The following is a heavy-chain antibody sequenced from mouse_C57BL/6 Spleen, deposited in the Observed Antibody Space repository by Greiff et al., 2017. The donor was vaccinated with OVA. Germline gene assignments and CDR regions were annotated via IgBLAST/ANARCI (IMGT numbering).Heavy chain of an antibody. J-gene: IGHJ2*01. D-gene: IGHD1-1*01. V-gene: IGHV5-17*01. Sequence: EVQVVESGGGLVKPGGSLKLSCAASGFTFSDYGMHWVRQAPEKGLEWVAYISSGSSTIYYADTVKGRFTISRDNAKNTLFLQMTSLRSEDTAMYYCARSLYGSSLFYWGQGTTLTVSS. CDR1: GFTFSDYG. CDR2: ISSGSSTI. CDR3: ARSLYGSSLFY.